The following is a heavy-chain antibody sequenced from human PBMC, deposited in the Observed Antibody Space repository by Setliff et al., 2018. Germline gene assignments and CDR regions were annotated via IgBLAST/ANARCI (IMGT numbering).Heavy chain of an antibody. D-gene: IGHD1-1*01. V-gene: IGHV4-59*01. J-gene: IGHJ4*02. CDR1: GDSMYGAF. Sequence: SETLSLTCSVSGDSMYGAFIWSWLRQPPGRGLEVMGYVFPNGASKYDPSFKSRLTISVDTSKNQFSLKLTSVTAADTAFYFCAKGGTYRYFDFWGQGTLVTVSS. CDR3: AKGGTYRYFDF. CDR2: VFPNGAS.